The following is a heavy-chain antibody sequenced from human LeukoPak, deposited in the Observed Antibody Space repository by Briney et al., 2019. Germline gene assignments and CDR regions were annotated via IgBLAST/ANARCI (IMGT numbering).Heavy chain of an antibody. CDR1: GYTFTGYD. V-gene: IGHV1-2*02. CDR3: AKFSRGGMDV. CDR2: MNANSGGT. J-gene: IGHJ6*04. Sequence: GSVSVSCTASGYTFTGYDMNRVRQAAGHGGEGRGGMNANSGGTNYAQKFQGRVTMTRDTSISTAYMELSRLRSDDTAVYYCAKFSRGGMDVWGKGTTVTVSS. D-gene: IGHD2-15*01.